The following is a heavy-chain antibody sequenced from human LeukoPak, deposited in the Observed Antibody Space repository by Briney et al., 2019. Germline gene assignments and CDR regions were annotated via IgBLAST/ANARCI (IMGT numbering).Heavy chain of an antibody. Sequence: VASVKVSCKASGYTFTSYGISWVRQAPGQGLEWMGWISAYNGNTNYAQKLQGRVTMTTDTSTSTAYMELRSLRSDDTAVYYCARYRQHFGVVIPDFDYWGQGTLVTVSS. CDR2: ISAYNGNT. CDR1: GYTFTSYG. J-gene: IGHJ4*02. V-gene: IGHV1-18*01. CDR3: ARYRQHFGVVIPDFDY. D-gene: IGHD3-3*01.